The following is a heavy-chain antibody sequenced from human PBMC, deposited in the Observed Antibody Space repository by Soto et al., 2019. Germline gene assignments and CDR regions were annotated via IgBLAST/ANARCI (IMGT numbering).Heavy chain of an antibody. CDR1: GYTFTAYY. CDR3: ARNIDYYYGPGSGNGHGV. J-gene: IGHJ6*02. Sequence: QVQLVQSGAEVKEPGDSVRVSCEASGYTFTAYYIHWVRRAPGQGLEWMGWINPKFGDTTYAQDFQGRVSMTRDMSISTVYMELSRLSSDDTAIYYCARNIDYYYGPGSGNGHGVWGQGTTVTVFS. D-gene: IGHD3-10*01. V-gene: IGHV1-2*02. CDR2: INPKFGDT.